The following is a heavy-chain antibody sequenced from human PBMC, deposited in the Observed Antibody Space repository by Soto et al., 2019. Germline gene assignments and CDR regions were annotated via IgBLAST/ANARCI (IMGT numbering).Heavy chain of an antibody. D-gene: IGHD6-13*01. V-gene: IGHV3-33*01. CDR1: GFTFSSYG. Sequence: GGSLRLSCAASGFTFSSYGMHWVRQAPGKGLEWVAVIWYDGSNKYYADSVKGRFTISRDNSKNTLYLQMNSLRAEDTAVYYCARDRRSSSSAGMDVWGQGTTVTVSS. J-gene: IGHJ6*02. CDR3: ARDRRSSSSAGMDV. CDR2: IWYDGSNK.